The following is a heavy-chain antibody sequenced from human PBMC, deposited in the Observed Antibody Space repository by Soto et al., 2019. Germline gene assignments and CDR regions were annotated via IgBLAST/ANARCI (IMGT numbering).Heavy chain of an antibody. Sequence: QVQLVQSGAEVKKPVASVKVSCKASGYNFTSYGINWVRQAPGQGLEWMGWSNACNGNKKFAQKLQGRVTMTTLTTTSTAYMELRSLSSDATAVYYCARDRGQQLVDYWGQGSLVTVSS. CDR1: GYNFTSYG. V-gene: IGHV1-18*01. D-gene: IGHD6-13*01. CDR2: SNACNGNK. J-gene: IGHJ4*02. CDR3: ARDRGQQLVDY.